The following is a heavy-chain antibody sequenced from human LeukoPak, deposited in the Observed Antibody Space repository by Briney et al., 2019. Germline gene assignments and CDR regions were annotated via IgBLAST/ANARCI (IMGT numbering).Heavy chain of an antibody. CDR1: GYSISSGSY. J-gene: IGHJ3*02. Sequence: SETLSLTCTVSGYSISSGSYWGWIRRPPEKGLECIGNIYHSGTTYYNPSLKSRVTISVDTSKNQFSLKLSSVTAADTAVYFCARGPYSYDSSGAFDIWGQGTMVTVSS. V-gene: IGHV4-38-2*02. D-gene: IGHD3-22*01. CDR3: ARGPYSYDSSGAFDI. CDR2: IYHSGTT.